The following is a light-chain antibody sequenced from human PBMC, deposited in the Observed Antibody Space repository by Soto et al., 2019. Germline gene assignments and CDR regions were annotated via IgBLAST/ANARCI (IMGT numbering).Light chain of an antibody. J-gene: IGLJ2*01. V-gene: IGLV1-44*01. CDR3: ATWDDSLNIPV. CDR2: SNS. Sequence: QSVLTQPPSASATPGQRVTISCSGSSSNIGSNTVNWYQQLPGTAPKLLIYSNSQRPSGVPYRFSASKSGTSASLAISGLQSEDEADYYCATWDDSLNIPVFGGGTKLTVL. CDR1: SSNIGSNT.